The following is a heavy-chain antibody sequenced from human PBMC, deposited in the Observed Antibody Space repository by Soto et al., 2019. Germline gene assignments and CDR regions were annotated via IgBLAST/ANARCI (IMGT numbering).Heavy chain of an antibody. Sequence: PSETLSLTCAVYGGSFSDYYWIWIRQPPGKGLEWIGEINHSGSTNYNLSLKSRVTISVDTPKNQFSLKLSSVTAADTAVYYCARGKDIVVVVTAEYFQHWGQGALVTVSS. CDR1: GGSFSDYY. CDR2: INHSGST. CDR3: ARGKDIVVVVTAEYFQH. V-gene: IGHV4-34*01. J-gene: IGHJ1*01. D-gene: IGHD2-15*01.